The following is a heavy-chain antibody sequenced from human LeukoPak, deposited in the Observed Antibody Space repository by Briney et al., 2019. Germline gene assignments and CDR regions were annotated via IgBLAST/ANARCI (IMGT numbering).Heavy chain of an antibody. J-gene: IGHJ4*02. Sequence: PGGSLRLSCAASGFTFSSCAMSWVRQAPGKGLEWVSAISESGDATYYADSVRGRFTISRDNSKNTLYLQMNRLRVDDTAIYYCAKDRDYWGQGTLVTASS. V-gene: IGHV3-23*01. CDR1: GFTFSSCA. CDR2: ISESGDAT. CDR3: AKDRDY.